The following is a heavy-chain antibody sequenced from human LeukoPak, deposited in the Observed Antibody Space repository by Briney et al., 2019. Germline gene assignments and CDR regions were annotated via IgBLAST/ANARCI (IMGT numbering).Heavy chain of an antibody. CDR2: ISSSGSDT. V-gene: IGHV3-23*01. Sequence: PGGSLRLSCAASGFTFSSYAMSWIRRAPGKGLEWVSVISSSGSDTYYTDSVKGRFTISRDNSKNTLYLQMNSLKAEDTAVFYCAVNWNADFWGQGTLVTVSS. CDR3: AVNWNADF. CDR1: GFTFSSYA. J-gene: IGHJ4*02. D-gene: IGHD1-1*01.